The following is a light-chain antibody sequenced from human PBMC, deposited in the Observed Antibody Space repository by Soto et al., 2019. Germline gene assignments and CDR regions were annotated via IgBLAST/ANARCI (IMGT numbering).Light chain of an antibody. J-gene: IGKJ4*01. CDR1: QGIRSE. Sequence: IQMTQSASSLTASVGYRVTITCRASQGIRSELGWYQQKPGKAPNLLIYTASTLQSGVPSRFSGSGSGTDFTLTISSLQPEDFATYYCIQDYNYPLTFGGGTKVDIK. V-gene: IGKV1-6*01. CDR3: IQDYNYPLT. CDR2: TAS.